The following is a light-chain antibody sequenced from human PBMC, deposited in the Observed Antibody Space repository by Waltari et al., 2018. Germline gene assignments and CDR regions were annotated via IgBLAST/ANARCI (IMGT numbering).Light chain of an antibody. CDR1: ESIARN. CDR2: DAS. J-gene: IGKJ2*01. CDR3: HQYNNWPLYT. Sequence: EIDMTQSPATLSLSPGERATLSCSASESIARNLAWYQQKAGQPPRLLIYDASTRAMGVPVRFTGSGSGTEFTLTISSLQSEDFAVYHCHQYNNWPLYTFGQGTRLEIK. V-gene: IGKV3-15*01.